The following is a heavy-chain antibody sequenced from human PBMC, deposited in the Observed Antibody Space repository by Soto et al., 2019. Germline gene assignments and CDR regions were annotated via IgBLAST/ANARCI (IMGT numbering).Heavy chain of an antibody. V-gene: IGHV4-30-4*01. J-gene: IGHJ4*02. Sequence: SETLSLTCTVSGGSISSGDYYWSWIRQPPGKGLEWIGYIYRTGSTNYNPSLKSRVTISLDKPETHFSLRGPSLTAADTAVYYCASGAPGTSVDYGGRETLFTVP. CDR2: IYRTGST. CDR3: ASGAPGTSVDY. CDR1: GGSISSGDYY. D-gene: IGHD1-7*01.